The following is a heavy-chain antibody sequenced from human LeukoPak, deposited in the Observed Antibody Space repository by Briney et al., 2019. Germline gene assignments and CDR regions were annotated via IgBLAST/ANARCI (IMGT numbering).Heavy chain of an antibody. V-gene: IGHV4-39*07. J-gene: IGHJ3*02. CDR2: IYYSGST. Sequence: SETLSLTCTVSGGSISSYYWGWIRQPPGKGLEWIGSIYYSGSTYYNPSLKSRVTISVDTSKNQFSLKLSSVTAADTAVYYCARVARSGPTPDAFDIWGQGTMVTVSS. D-gene: IGHD2-15*01. CDR3: ARVARSGPTPDAFDI. CDR1: GGSISSYY.